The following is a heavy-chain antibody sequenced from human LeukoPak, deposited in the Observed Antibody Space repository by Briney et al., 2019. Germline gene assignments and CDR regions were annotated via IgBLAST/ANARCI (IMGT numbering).Heavy chain of an antibody. Sequence: SGGSLRLSCAASGFTFSSYSMNWVHQAPGKGLEWVSHITASGTAMFYADSVKGRFTISRDNAKNLLYLQMNSLRDEDTAVYYCASSGSYRFDYWGQGTLVTVSS. V-gene: IGHV3-48*02. D-gene: IGHD1-26*01. J-gene: IGHJ4*02. CDR1: GFTFSSYS. CDR2: ITASGTAM. CDR3: ASSGSYRFDY.